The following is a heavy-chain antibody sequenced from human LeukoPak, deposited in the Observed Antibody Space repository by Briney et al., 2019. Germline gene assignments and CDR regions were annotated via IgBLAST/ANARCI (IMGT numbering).Heavy chain of an antibody. D-gene: IGHD1-7*01. CDR1: GFTFSTSW. Sequence: GGSLRLSCAASGFTFSTSWMSWVRQVPGKGLEWVANIKKDGSETYYVDSVKGRFTISRDNAKNSLYLQMNSLRAEDTAVYYCARGVMELMNFRFDPWGQGTLVTVAS. CDR2: IKKDGSET. J-gene: IGHJ5*02. CDR3: ARGVMELMNFRFDP. V-gene: IGHV3-7*03.